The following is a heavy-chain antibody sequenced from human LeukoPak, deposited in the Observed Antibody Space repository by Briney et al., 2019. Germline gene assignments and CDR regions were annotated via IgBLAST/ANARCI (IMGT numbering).Heavy chain of an antibody. CDR2: ISGSGGST. V-gene: IGHV3-23*01. D-gene: IGHD2-2*01. J-gene: IGHJ4*02. CDR3: AKSGVVVPAAITLDY. Sequence: PGGSLRPSCAASGFTFSSYAMSWVRQAPGKGLEWVSAISGSGGSTYYADSVKGRFTISRDNSKNTLYLQMNSLRAEDTAVYYCAKSGVVVPAAITLDYWGQGTLVTVSS. CDR1: GFTFSSYA.